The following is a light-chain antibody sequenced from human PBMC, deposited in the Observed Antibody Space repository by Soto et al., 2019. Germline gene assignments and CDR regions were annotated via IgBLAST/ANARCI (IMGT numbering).Light chain of an antibody. CDR1: QTISSW. J-gene: IGKJ4*01. CDR3: EQRYTVPLT. Sequence: HLTRAPSTMCVALGDSLIINNRARQTISSWLAWYQQKPGKAPKLLIYKAFTLKSGVPSRFSGSGSGTDFHLTISGLQPEDVPTYYCEQRYTVPLTLGGGTKVDIK. V-gene: IGKV1-5*03. CDR2: KAF.